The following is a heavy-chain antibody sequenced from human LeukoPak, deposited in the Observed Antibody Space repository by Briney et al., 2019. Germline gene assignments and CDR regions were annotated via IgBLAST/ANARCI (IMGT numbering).Heavy chain of an antibody. CDR2: ISYSGSP. J-gene: IGHJ4*02. Sequence: SETLSLTCTVSGGSISSYYWSWIRQPPGKGLEWIGYISYSGSPKYNPSLKSRVTISIDTSRSQFSLKLNSVTAADTAMYYCARKGDYVWGSYRYSWYFDYWGQGTLVTVSS. V-gene: IGHV4-59*01. D-gene: IGHD3-16*02. CDR3: ARKGDYVWGSYRYSWYFDY. CDR1: GGSISSYY.